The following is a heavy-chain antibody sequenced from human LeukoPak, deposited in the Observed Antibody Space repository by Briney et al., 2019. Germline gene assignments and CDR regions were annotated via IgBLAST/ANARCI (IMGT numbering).Heavy chain of an antibody. CDR1: GGSFSGYY. V-gene: IGHV4-59*08. CDR3: ARLGSSSWWDYYYYGMDV. Sequence: SETLSLTCAVYGGSFSGYYWSWIRQPPGKGLEWIGYIYYSGSTNYNPSLKSRVTISADTSKNQFSLRLSSVTAADTAVYYCARLGSSSWWDYYYYGMDVWGQGTTVTVSS. J-gene: IGHJ6*02. CDR2: IYYSGST. D-gene: IGHD6-13*01.